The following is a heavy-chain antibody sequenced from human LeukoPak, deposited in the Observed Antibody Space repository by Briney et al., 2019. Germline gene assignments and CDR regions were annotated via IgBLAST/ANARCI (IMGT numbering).Heavy chain of an antibody. J-gene: IGHJ4*02. Sequence: SETLSLTCTVSGGSISSSSYYWGWIRQPPGKGLEWIGSIYYSGSTYYNPSLKSRVTISVDTSKNQFSLKLSSVTAADTAVYYCARGIAAAYLNWGQGTLVTVSS. D-gene: IGHD6-13*01. CDR1: GGSISSSSYY. V-gene: IGHV4-39*01. CDR3: ARGIAAAYLN. CDR2: IYYSGST.